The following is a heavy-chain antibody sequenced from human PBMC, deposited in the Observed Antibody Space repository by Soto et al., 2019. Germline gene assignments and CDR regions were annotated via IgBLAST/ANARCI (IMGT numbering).Heavy chain of an antibody. V-gene: IGHV4-4*02. J-gene: IGHJ4*02. CDR1: GGSFTSNNW. CDR2: IYRTGST. Sequence: SETLSLSCAVSGGSFTSNNWWTCVRQPPGQGLEWIGEIYRTGSTNYNPSLKSRVTISLDKSENQFSLKVTSLTAADTAVYYCASRDPGTSVDYWGQGTLVTVSS. D-gene: IGHD1-7*01. CDR3: ASRDPGTSVDY.